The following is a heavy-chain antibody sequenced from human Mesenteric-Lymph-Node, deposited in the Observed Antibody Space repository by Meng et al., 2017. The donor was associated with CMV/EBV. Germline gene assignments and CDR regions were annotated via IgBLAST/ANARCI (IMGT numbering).Heavy chain of an antibody. D-gene: IGHD3-10*01. V-gene: IGHV1-2*02. CDR1: GYAFSSYV. CDR3: ASPPLGSGIYYAY. CDR2: INPNTDDT. J-gene: IGHJ4*02. Sequence: SVKVPCKASGYAFSSYVVSWVGQAPGQGLEWMGWINPNTDDTHLAQKFQGRITLTRDTSISTAYMVLSSLTSDDPAVYYCASPPLGSGIYYAYWGQGTLVTVSS.